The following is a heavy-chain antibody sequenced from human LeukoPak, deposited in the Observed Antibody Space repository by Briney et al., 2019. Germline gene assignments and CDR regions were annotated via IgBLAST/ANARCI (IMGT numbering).Heavy chain of an antibody. Sequence: SETLSFTCTVSGGSISSYYWSWIRQPPGKGLEWIGYIYYSGSANYNPSLKSRVTISVDRSKKQFSLRLSSVTAADTAVYYCARETGYCSGSSCYSEGLAYWGQGTLVTVSS. CDR2: IYYSGSA. J-gene: IGHJ4*02. CDR3: ARETGYCSGSSCYSEGLAY. V-gene: IGHV4-59*01. D-gene: IGHD2-15*01. CDR1: GGSISSYY.